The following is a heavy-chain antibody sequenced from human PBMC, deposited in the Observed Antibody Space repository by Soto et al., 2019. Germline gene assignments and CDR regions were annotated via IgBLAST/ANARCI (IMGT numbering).Heavy chain of an antibody. CDR2: NDPSDSYT. D-gene: IGHD3-10*01. CDR1: GYSFTSYW. J-gene: IGHJ6*02. CDR3: AGGGVRGVITRTRDYYGMDV. V-gene: IGHV5-10-1*01. Sequence: GESLKISCKGSGYSFTSYWISWVRQMPGKGLEWMGRNDPSDSYTNYSPSFQGHVTISADKSISTAYLQWSSLKASDTAIYYCAGGGVRGVITRTRDYYGMDVWGQGTTVTVSS.